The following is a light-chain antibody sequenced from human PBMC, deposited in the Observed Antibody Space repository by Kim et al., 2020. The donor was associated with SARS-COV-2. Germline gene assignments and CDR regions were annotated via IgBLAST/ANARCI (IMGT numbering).Light chain of an antibody. Sequence: PGDSPPPASRPSQSVGRACCPWYQQNPAQAPSPLIYGASSGAAGIPARFSGSGSGTDFTLTISSREPEDFAVYYCYQYGGSPTFGQGTTLEIK. CDR1: QSVGRAC. CDR2: GAS. V-gene: IGKV3-20*01. J-gene: IGKJ2*01. CDR3: YQYGGSPT.